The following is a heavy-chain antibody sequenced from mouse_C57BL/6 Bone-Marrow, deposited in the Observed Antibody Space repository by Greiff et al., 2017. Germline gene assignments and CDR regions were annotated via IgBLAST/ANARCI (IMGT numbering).Heavy chain of an antibody. Sequence: VMLVESGGGLVKPGGSLKLSCAASGFTFSSYAMSWVRQTPEKRLEWVATISDGGSYTYYPDNVKGRFTISRDNAKNNLYLQMSHLKSEDTAMYYCARDLPAAMDYWGQGTSVTVSS. CDR1: GFTFSSYA. CDR2: ISDGGSYT. V-gene: IGHV5-4*01. CDR3: ARDLPAAMDY. J-gene: IGHJ4*01. D-gene: IGHD2-1*01.